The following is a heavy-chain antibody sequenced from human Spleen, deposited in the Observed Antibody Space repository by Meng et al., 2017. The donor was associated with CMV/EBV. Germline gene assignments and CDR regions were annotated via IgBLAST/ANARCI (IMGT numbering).Heavy chain of an antibody. CDR3: ARRVAVAATPYYYYGMDV. CDR2: IYYSGST. CDR1: DGSMSSYY. V-gene: IGHV4-59*01. Sequence: SETLSLTCTVSDGSMSSYYWSWIRQPPGKGLEWIGYIYYSGSTNYNPSLKSRVTISVDLSKNQSSLKLSSVTTADTAVYYCARRVAVAATPYYYYGMDVWGQGTTVTVSS. D-gene: IGHD6-19*01. J-gene: IGHJ6*02.